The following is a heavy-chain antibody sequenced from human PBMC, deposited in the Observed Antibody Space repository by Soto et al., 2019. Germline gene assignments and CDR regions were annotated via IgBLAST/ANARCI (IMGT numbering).Heavy chain of an antibody. CDR1: GFTFSSFW. J-gene: IGHJ4*02. CDR2: INTDGSST. V-gene: IGHV3-74*01. CDR3: AKRGIDTFGLSY. Sequence: GGFLRLSCAVSGFTFSSFWMHWVRQAPGEGLVWVSRINTDGSSTSYADSVKGRFTISRDNAKNTLYLQMNSLRVEDTAMYYCAKRGIDTFGLSYWGQGTQVTVSS. D-gene: IGHD5-18*01.